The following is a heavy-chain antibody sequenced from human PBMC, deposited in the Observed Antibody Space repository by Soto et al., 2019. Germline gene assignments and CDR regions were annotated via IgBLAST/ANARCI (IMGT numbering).Heavy chain of an antibody. D-gene: IGHD3-22*01. Sequence: PGGSLRLSCAASGFTFSSYWMSWVRQAPGKGLEWVANIKQDGSEKYYVDSVKGRFTISRDNAKNSLYLQMNSLRSEDTAVYYCATRAPSGYYPYDAFDIWGQGTMVTVSS. CDR2: IKQDGSEK. CDR3: ATRAPSGYYPYDAFDI. CDR1: GFTFSSYW. J-gene: IGHJ3*02. V-gene: IGHV3-7*03.